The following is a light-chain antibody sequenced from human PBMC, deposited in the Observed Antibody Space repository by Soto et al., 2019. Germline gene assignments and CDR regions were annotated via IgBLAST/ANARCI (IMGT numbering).Light chain of an antibody. CDR1: SSNIGAGYD. CDR3: QSYDSGLSGSV. J-gene: IGLJ3*02. Sequence: QSVLTQPPSVSGAPGQRVTISCTGTSSNIGAGYDVNWYQHLPGAAPKLLIYTNGNRPSGVPDRFSGSKSGTSASLAITGLQAEDEADYYCQSYDSGLSGSVFGGGTKLPVL. V-gene: IGLV1-40*01. CDR2: TNG.